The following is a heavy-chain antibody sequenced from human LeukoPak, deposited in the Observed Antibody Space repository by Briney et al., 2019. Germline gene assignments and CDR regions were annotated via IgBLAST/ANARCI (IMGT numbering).Heavy chain of an antibody. Sequence: GASVKVSCKASGYTFTSYDINWVRQATGQGLEWMGWMNPNSGNTGYAQKFQGRVIMTRNTSISTAYMELSSLRSEDTAVYYCAQLAAGTSQFDYWGQGTLVTVSS. CDR3: AQLAAGTSQFDY. D-gene: IGHD6-13*01. V-gene: IGHV1-8*01. J-gene: IGHJ4*02. CDR1: GYTFTSYD. CDR2: MNPNSGNT.